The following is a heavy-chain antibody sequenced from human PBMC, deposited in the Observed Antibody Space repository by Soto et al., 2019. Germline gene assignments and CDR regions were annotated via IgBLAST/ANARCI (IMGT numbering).Heavy chain of an antibody. Sequence: QVQLQESGPGLVKPSQTLSLTCTVSGGSISSSSYYWGWIRQPPGKGLEWIGSIYYSGSTYYNPSLKSRVTISVDTSKNQFSLKLSSVTAADTAVYYCARHFQGYCSGGSCYSKRPHFDYWGQGTLVTVSS. V-gene: IGHV4-39*01. CDR1: GGSISSSSYY. D-gene: IGHD2-15*01. J-gene: IGHJ4*02. CDR2: IYYSGST. CDR3: ARHFQGYCSGGSCYSKRPHFDY.